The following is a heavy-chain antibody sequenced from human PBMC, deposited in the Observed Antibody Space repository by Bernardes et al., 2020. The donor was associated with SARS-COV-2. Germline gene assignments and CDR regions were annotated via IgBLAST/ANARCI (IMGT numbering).Heavy chain of an antibody. CDR2: ISCTGYTT. D-gene: IGHD2-21*02. J-gene: IGHJ4*02. Sequence: GGSLRLSCAVSAVTVKNYAMSWVRQAPGKGLEWVSGISCTGYTTYYADSVKGRFTISRDSSKTTLYLQMNSLRAEDTAVYYCAGTKVVTPRLFDYWGQGTLVSVSS. CDR3: AGTKVVTPRLFDY. V-gene: IGHV3-23*01. CDR1: AVTVKNYA.